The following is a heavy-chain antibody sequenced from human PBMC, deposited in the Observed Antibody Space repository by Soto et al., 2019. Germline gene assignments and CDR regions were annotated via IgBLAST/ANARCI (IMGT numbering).Heavy chain of an antibody. D-gene: IGHD6-13*01. CDR2: IYYSGST. Sequence: PSETLSLTCTVSGGSISSYYWSWIRQPPGKGLEWIGYIYYSGSTNYNPSLKSRVTISVDTSKNQFSLKLSSVTAADTAVYYCASSNIAAAGFYYYGKDVCGRGTTVTVSS. J-gene: IGHJ6*02. V-gene: IGHV4-59*01. CDR1: GGSISSYY. CDR3: ASSNIAAAGFYYYGKDV.